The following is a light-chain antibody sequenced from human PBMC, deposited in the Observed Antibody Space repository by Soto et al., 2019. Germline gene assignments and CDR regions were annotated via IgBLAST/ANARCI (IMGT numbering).Light chain of an antibody. CDR3: QQYNSYWT. CDR2: DAS. CDR1: QSISSW. V-gene: IGKV1-5*01. J-gene: IGKJ1*01. Sequence: DIQMTPSPSTLSASVGDRVTITCRASQSISSWLAWYQQTPGKAPKLLIHDASRLESGAPSRFSGSGSESEFTLTISSMQPDEFATYDCQQYNSYWTFGQGTKVDI.